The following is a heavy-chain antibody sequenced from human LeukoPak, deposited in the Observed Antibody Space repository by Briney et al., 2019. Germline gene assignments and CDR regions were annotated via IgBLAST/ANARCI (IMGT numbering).Heavy chain of an antibody. Sequence: SGGSLRLSCAASGFTFNNYAMSWVRQAPGKGLEWVSAISSSSSYIYYADSVKGRFTISRDNAKNSLYLQMNSLRAEDTAVYYCARDRPAAFYYMDVWGKGTTVTVSS. V-gene: IGHV3-21*01. J-gene: IGHJ6*03. CDR3: ARDRPAAFYYMDV. CDR1: GFTFNNYA. CDR2: ISSSSSYI. D-gene: IGHD2-2*01.